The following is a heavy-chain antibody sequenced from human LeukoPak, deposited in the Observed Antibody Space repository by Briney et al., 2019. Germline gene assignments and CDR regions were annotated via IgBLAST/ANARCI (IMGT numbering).Heavy chain of an antibody. CDR1: AGSISSYY. V-gene: IGHV4-59*01. D-gene: IGHD3-10*01. J-gene: IGHJ5*02. CDR2: IHYTGST. Sequence: SETLSLTCTVSAGSISSYYWSWIRQSPGKGLECIGYIHYTGSTNYNPSLESRVTISVETSKTQFPLKLKSVTAADTAVYYCARGGYYGSGNDFRFDPWGQGTLVTVSS. CDR3: ARGGYYGSGNDFRFDP.